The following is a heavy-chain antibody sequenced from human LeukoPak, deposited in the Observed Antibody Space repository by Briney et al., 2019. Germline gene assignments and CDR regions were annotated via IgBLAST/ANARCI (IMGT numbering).Heavy chain of an antibody. J-gene: IGHJ4*02. CDR2: IIPILGIA. Sequence: SVKVSCKASGGTFSSYTISWVRQAPGQGLEWMGRIIPILGIANYAQKFQGRVTITADKSTSTAYMELSSLRSEDTAVYYCASVAKYCSSPICYLLDLGYWGQGTLVTVSS. D-gene: IGHD2-2*01. CDR3: ASVAKYCSSPICYLLDLGY. V-gene: IGHV1-69*02. CDR1: GGTFSSYT.